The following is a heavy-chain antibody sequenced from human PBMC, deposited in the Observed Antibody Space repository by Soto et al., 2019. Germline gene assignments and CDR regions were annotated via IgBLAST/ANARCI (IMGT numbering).Heavy chain of an antibody. J-gene: IGHJ6*02. CDR1: GGTFSSYA. Sequence: QVQLVQSGAEVKKPGSSVKFSCKASGGTFSSYAISWVRQAPGQGLEWMGGIIPNLGTTNYAQKFQGRVTITADESTSTAYMELSSLRSEDTAVYYCASSAVAGIYYYYYGMDVWGQGTTVTVSS. CDR3: ASSAVAGIYYYYYGMDV. CDR2: IIPNLGTT. D-gene: IGHD6-19*01. V-gene: IGHV1-69*01.